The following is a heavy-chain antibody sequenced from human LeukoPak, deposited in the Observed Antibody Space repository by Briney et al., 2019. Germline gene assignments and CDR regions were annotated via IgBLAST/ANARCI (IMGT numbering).Heavy chain of an antibody. CDR3: ARDSSVVVPRGFDY. J-gene: IGHJ4*02. D-gene: IGHD2-2*01. Sequence: SETLSLTCTVSGGSISSGGYYWSWIRQHPGKGLEWIGYIYYSGSTYYNPSLKSRVTISVDTSKNQFSLKLSSVTAADTAVYYCARDSSVVVPRGFDYWGQGTLVTVSS. CDR2: IYYSGST. CDR1: GGSISSGGYY. V-gene: IGHV4-31*03.